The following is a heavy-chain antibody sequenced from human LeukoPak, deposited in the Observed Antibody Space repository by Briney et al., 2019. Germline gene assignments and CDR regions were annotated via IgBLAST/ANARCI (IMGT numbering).Heavy chain of an antibody. CDR2: IKVDGSEK. V-gene: IGHV3-7*01. D-gene: IGHD3/OR15-3a*01. Sequence: GGSLRLSCAVSGFTFSRYWMTWVRQAPGKGLEWVANIKVDGSEKYYVDAVKGRFTISRDNAKDSLYLQMDGLRAEDTAIYYCARAQWTAFDYYYYMDVWGKGTTVTVSS. CDR1: GFTFSRYW. J-gene: IGHJ6*03. CDR3: ARAQWTAFDYYYYMDV.